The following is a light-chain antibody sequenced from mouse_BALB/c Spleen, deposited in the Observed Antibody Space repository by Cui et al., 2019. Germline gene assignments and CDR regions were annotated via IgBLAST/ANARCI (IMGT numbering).Light chain of an antibody. V-gene: IGKV11-125*01. Sequence: QMHQSPSSLSASLGDTITITCHASQNINVWLSWYQQKPGNIPKLLIYKASNLHTGVPSRFSGSGSGTGFTLTISSLQPEDIATYYCQQGQSYPLTFGGGTKLEIK. J-gene: IGKJ1*01. CDR1: QNINVW. CDR3: QQGQSYPLT. CDR2: KAS.